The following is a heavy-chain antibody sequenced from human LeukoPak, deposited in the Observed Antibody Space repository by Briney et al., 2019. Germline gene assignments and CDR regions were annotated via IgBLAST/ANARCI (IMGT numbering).Heavy chain of an antibody. V-gene: IGHV3-33*06. CDR3: AKNTGQTSEYSYGFNC. D-gene: IGHD5-18*01. CDR1: GFTFSHFG. CDR2: IWSDGTNQ. J-gene: IGHJ4*02. Sequence: GGSLRLSCEASGFTFSHFGMHWVRQAPGKGLEWVAVIWSDGTNQYYADSVKGRFTISRDNSKNTVYLQMNSLRAGDTAVYYCAKNTGQTSEYSYGFNCWGQGTLVTVSS.